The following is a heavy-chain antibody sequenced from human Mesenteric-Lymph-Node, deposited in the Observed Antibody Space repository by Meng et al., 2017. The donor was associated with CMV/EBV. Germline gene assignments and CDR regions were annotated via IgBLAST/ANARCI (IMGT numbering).Heavy chain of an antibody. J-gene: IGHJ3*02. Sequence: GESLKISCAASGFTFSSYGMHWVRQAPGKGLEWVAFIRFDGTNKYYADSLKGQFTISRDSSKNTLYLQMNSLRAEDTAVYYCARYHCSSTSCYGSDAFDIWGQGTMVTVSS. D-gene: IGHD2-2*01. CDR2: IRFDGTNK. CDR1: GFTFSSYG. CDR3: ARYHCSSTSCYGSDAFDI. V-gene: IGHV3-30*02.